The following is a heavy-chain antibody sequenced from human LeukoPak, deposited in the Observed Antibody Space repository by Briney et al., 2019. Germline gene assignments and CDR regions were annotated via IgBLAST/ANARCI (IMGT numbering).Heavy chain of an antibody. Sequence: ASVKVSCKASGYTFTSYYMHWVRQAPGQGLEWMGIINPSGGSTSYARKFQGRVTMTRDTSTSTVYMELSSLRSEDTAVYYCARERGEYCSSTSCYTYRWFDPWGQGTLVTVSS. CDR2: INPSGGST. V-gene: IGHV1-46*03. D-gene: IGHD2-2*02. CDR3: ARERGEYCSSTSCYTYRWFDP. J-gene: IGHJ5*02. CDR1: GYTFTSYY.